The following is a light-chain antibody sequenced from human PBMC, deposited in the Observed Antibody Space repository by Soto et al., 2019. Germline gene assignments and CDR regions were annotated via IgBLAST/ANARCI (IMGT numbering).Light chain of an antibody. CDR3: TSYTTISTWV. J-gene: IGLJ3*02. V-gene: IGLV2-14*01. CDR2: EVS. Sequence: QLVLTQPASVSGSPGQSITISCTGTSSDVGGYKYVSWYQQHPGKAPKLLIYEVSDRPSGVSTRFSGSKSGNTASLTISGLQAEDEADYYCTSYTTISTWVFGGGTQLTVL. CDR1: SSDVGGYKY.